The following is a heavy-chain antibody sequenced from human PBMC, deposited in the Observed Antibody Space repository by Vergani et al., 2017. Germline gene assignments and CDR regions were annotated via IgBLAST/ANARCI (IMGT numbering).Heavy chain of an antibody. J-gene: IGHJ4*02. V-gene: IGHV3-23*01. CDR2: ISGSGGST. CDR1: GFTFSRYA. Sequence: EVQLLESGGGLVQPGGSLRLSCPASGFTFSRYAMSWVRQAPGKGLEWVSAISGSGGSTYYADSVKGRFTISRDNSKNTLYLQMNSLRAEDTAVYYCAKDLSGNSGEDYWGQGTLVTVSS. D-gene: IGHD4-23*01. CDR3: AKDLSGNSGEDY.